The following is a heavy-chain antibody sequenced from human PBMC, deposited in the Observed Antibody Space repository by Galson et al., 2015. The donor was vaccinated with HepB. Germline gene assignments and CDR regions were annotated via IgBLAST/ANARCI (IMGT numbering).Heavy chain of an antibody. CDR3: AQLGTGY. J-gene: IGHJ4*02. CDR1: GFSVYSNY. V-gene: IGHV3-53*01. CDR2: IYSSSSST. D-gene: IGHD7-27*01. Sequence: SLRLSCAASGFSVYSNYMNWVRQAPGKGLEWVSLIYSSSSSTNYADFVRGRFTISRDTSKNTVYLQMSRLRADDTAIYYCAQLGTGYWGRGTLVTVSS.